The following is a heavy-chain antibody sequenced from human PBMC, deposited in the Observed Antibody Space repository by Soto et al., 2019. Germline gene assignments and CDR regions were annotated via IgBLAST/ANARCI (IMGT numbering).Heavy chain of an antibody. J-gene: IGHJ4*02. V-gene: IGHV4-34*01. Sequence: SETLSLTCAVYGGSFSSYYWSWIRQPPGKGLEWIGEINHSGSTNYNPSLKSRVTISVDTSKNQFSLKLSSVTAADTAVYYCARRSVAGTEGIDYWGQGTLVTVSS. D-gene: IGHD6-19*01. CDR3: ARRSVAGTEGIDY. CDR1: GGSFSSYY. CDR2: INHSGST.